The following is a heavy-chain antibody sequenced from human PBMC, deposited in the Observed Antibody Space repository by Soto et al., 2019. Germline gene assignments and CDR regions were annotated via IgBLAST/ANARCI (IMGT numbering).Heavy chain of an antibody. CDR3: TRDLPGGASYYGMDV. Sequence: ASVKVSCKASGYTFSSHGISWVRQAPGLGLEWMGWISVYYGNIKYAQNFQGRVTMTTDTSTSTAYTELRSLRSDDTAVYYCTRDLPGGASYYGMDVWGQGTTVTVSS. CDR1: GYTFSSHG. D-gene: IGHD2-21*01. J-gene: IGHJ6*02. V-gene: IGHV1-18*01. CDR2: ISVYYGNI.